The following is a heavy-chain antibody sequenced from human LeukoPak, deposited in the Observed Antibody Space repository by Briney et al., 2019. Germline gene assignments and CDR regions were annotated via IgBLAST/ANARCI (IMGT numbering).Heavy chain of an antibody. D-gene: IGHD3-22*01. J-gene: IGHJ4*02. V-gene: IGHV4-39*01. CDR1: GGSISSSSYY. Sequence: SQTMSLTCTVAGGSISSSSYYWGWIRQPPGKGLEWIGCICYSGSIYYSPSLKRRVTISVDTSKNQFSLKLSSVTAADTAVYYCARPVYYYDSSASFGYWSQGTLVTVSS. CDR2: ICYSGSI. CDR3: ARPVYYYDSSASFGY.